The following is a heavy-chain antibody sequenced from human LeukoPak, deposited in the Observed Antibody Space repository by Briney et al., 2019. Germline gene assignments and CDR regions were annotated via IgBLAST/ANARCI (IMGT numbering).Heavy chain of an antibody. J-gene: IGHJ4*02. CDR2: IYTSGST. Sequence: SETLSLTCTVSGGSISSYYWSWIRHPAGKGLEWIGRIYTSGSTNYNPSLKSRVTMSVDTSKNQFSLKLSSVTAADTAVYYCARELWFGELYFDYWGQGTLVTVSS. CDR3: ARELWFGELYFDY. CDR1: GGSISSYY. D-gene: IGHD3-10*01. V-gene: IGHV4-4*07.